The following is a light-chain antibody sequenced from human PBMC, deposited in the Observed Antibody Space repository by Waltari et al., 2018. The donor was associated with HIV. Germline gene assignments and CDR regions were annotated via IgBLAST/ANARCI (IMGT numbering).Light chain of an antibody. CDR2: DAS. CDR1: QDISRF. V-gene: IGKV1-33*01. CDR3: QHYDHLPYS. J-gene: IGKJ2*01. Sequence: DIQLTQSLSSLSAYVGARVTITCQVSQDISRFLNWYQQKPGTAPKLLIYDASSLEAGVPPRFSGSRSGTDFTFTISSLQPEDIATYFCQHYDHLPYSFGQGTKLQI.